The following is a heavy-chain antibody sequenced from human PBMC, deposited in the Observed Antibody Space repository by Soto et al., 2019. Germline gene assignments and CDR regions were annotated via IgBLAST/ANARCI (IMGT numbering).Heavy chain of an antibody. J-gene: IGHJ6*02. D-gene: IGHD2-2*01. CDR2: ISGGGSYI. V-gene: IGHV3-21*06. CDR1: GFTFSDEN. CDR3: ARDSDCHSTSCFFPPHV. Sequence: GGSLRLSCSASGFTFSDENMSWVRQVPGKGLEWVSGISGGGSYIFYADSVQGRFSISRDNPKNSLFLEMNSLRVEDTAVYYCARDSDCHSTSCFFPPHVWGQGTTVTVPS.